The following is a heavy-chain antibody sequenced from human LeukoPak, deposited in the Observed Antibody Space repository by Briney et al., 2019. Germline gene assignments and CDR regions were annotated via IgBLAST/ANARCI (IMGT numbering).Heavy chain of an antibody. Sequence: GEPLKISCKGSRYSFTNYWIIWVRQMPGKGLEWMGIISPDGSDTRYSPSFQGQVTISADKSITTAYLQWSSLKASDTAMYYCARLTSSWSFDYWGQGTLVTVSS. CDR1: RYSFTNYW. CDR2: ISPDGSDT. CDR3: ARLTSSWSFDY. J-gene: IGHJ4*02. V-gene: IGHV5-51*01. D-gene: IGHD6-13*01.